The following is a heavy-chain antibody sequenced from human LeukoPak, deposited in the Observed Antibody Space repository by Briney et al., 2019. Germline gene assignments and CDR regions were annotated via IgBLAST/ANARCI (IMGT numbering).Heavy chain of an antibody. CDR2: INEDGSEK. D-gene: IGHD6-19*01. V-gene: IGHV3-7*04. J-gene: IGHJ4*02. CDR3: ARVLRSIAVTN. CDR1: GITFSSYW. Sequence: GGPLRLSCAVSGITFSSYWMGWVRQAPGKGLEWVANINEDGSEKYYVDSVKGRFTISRDNAKSSVYLQMNSLRAEDTAVYHCARVLRSIAVTNWGQGTLVTVSS.